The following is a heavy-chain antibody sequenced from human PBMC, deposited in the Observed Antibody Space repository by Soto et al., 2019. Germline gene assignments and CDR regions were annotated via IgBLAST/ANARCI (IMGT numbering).Heavy chain of an antibody. V-gene: IGHV4-39*01. J-gene: IGHJ4*02. CDR3: ARQWIQLWSDY. CDR2: IYYSGST. CDR1: GGSISSSSYY. Sequence: QLQLQESGPGLVKPSETLSLTCTVSGGSISSSSYYWGWIRQPPGKGLEWIGSIYYSGSTYYNPYLKSRVTISVDTSKNQFSLKLSSVTAADTAVYYCARQWIQLWSDYWGQGTLVTVSS. D-gene: IGHD5-18*01.